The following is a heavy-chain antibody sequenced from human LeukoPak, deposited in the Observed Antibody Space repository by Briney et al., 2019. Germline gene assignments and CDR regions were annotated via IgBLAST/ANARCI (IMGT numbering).Heavy chain of an antibody. CDR3: ARRNDYEDY. D-gene: IGHD4-17*01. Sequence: GGSLRLSCAASGFSFSSYEIHWLRQAPGKGLEWVSYISSTGYTIYYADSVKGRFTISRDNAKNSLYLQMNSLRAEDTAVYYCARRNDYEDYWGQGTLVTVSS. V-gene: IGHV3-48*03. CDR1: GFSFSSYE. J-gene: IGHJ4*02. CDR2: ISSTGYTI.